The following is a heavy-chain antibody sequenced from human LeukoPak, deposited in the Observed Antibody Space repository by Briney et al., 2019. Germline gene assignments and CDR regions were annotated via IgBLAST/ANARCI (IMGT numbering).Heavy chain of an antibody. CDR1: GYTFTSYD. CDR3: ARGPGTLSFYYYYGMGV. J-gene: IGHJ6*02. Sequence: ASVKVSCKASGYTFTSYDINWVRQATGQGLAWMGWMNPNSGNTGYAQKFQGRVTMTRNTSISTAYMELSSLRSEDTAVYYCARGPGTLSFYYYYGMGVWGQGTTVTVSS. CDR2: MNPNSGNT. V-gene: IGHV1-8*01. D-gene: IGHD3-16*02.